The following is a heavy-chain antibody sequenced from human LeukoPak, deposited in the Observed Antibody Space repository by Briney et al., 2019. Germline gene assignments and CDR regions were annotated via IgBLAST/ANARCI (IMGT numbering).Heavy chain of an antibody. V-gene: IGHV1-2*02. Sequence: ASVKVSCKASGYTFNGYYMHWVRQAPGQGLEWMGWINPNSGGTNYAQKFQGRVTMIRDTSISTAYMELSRLRSDDTAVYYWARSMEPYYYMDVWRKKTTLTVSS. CDR2: INPNSGGT. CDR1: GYTFNGYY. CDR3: ARSMEPYYYMDV. D-gene: IGHD1-26*01. J-gene: IGHJ6*03.